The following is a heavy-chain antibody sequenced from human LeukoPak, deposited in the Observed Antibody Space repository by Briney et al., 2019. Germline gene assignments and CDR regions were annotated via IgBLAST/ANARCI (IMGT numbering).Heavy chain of an antibody. V-gene: IGHV1-69*05. Sequence: SVKVSCKASGGTFSSYAISWVRQAPGQGLEWMGGIIPIFGTANYAQKFQGRVTITTDESTSTAYMELSSLRSEDTAVYYCARESGPGGALDIWGQGTMVTVSS. J-gene: IGHJ3*02. CDR2: IIPIFGTA. CDR3: ARESGPGGALDI. CDR1: GGTFSSYA. D-gene: IGHD3-10*01.